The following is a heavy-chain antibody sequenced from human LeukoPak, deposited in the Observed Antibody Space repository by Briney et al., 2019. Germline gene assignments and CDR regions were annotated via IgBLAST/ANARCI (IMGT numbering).Heavy chain of an antibody. D-gene: IGHD6-13*01. CDR1: GFTVSSNY. Sequence: GGSLRLSCAASGFTVSSNYMSWVRQAPGKGLEWVSVIYSGGSTYYADSVKGRFTISRDNSKNTLYLQMNSLRAEDTAVYYCAKKPTTYTSSWRFDNWGQGTLVTVSS. J-gene: IGHJ4*02. V-gene: IGHV3-53*01. CDR2: IYSGGST. CDR3: AKKPTTYTSSWRFDN.